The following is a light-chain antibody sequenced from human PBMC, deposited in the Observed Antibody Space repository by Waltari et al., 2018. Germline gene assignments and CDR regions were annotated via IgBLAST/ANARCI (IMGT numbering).Light chain of an antibody. Sequence: DIQFTQSPSFLSASVGDRVTITCRASQGISSYLAWYQQKPRKAPKLLIYAASTLQSGVPSRFSGSGSGTEFTLTISSLQPEDFATYHCQQLDSYPITFGPGSKVDIK. CDR3: QQLDSYPIT. J-gene: IGKJ3*01. CDR2: AAS. CDR1: QGISSY. V-gene: IGKV1-9*01.